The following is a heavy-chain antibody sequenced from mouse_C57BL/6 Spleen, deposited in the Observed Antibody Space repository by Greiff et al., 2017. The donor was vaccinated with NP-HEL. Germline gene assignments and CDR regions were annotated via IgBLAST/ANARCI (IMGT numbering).Heavy chain of an antibody. CDR3: ARFGYGSSDYAMDY. Sequence: QVQLQQSGAELVKPGASVQISCKASGYAFSSYWMNWVKQRPGKGLEWIGQIYPGDGDTNYNGKFKGKATLTADKSSSTAYMQLSSLTSEDSAVYFCARFGYGSSDYAMDYWGQGTSVTVSS. V-gene: IGHV1-80*01. CDR1: GYAFSSYW. CDR2: IYPGDGDT. J-gene: IGHJ4*01. D-gene: IGHD1-1*01.